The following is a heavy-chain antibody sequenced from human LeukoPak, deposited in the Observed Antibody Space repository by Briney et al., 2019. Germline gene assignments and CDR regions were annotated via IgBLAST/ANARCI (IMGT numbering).Heavy chain of an antibody. J-gene: IGHJ4*02. CDR2: IYISGST. V-gene: IGHV4-61*02. CDR1: GGSISSGSYY. CDR3: ARDPFITIFGVVIRRDY. D-gene: IGHD3-3*01. Sequence: PSETLSLTCTGSGGSISSGSYYWSWIRQPAGRGLEWIGRIYISGSTNYNPSLKGRVTISVDTSQNQFSLQLSSVTAADTAMYYCARDPFITIFGVVIRRDYWGQGTLVTVSS.